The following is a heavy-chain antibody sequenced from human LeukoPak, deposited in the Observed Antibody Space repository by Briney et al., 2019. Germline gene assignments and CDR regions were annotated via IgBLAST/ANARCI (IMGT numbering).Heavy chain of an antibody. CDR2: IYYSGST. D-gene: IGHD4-23*01. V-gene: IGHV4-59*01. CDR1: GGSISGYH. Sequence: PSETLSLTCAVSGGSISGYHWSWIRQPPGKGLEWIGNIYYSGSTNYNPSLKSRVTISVDTSKNQFSLKLSSVTAADTAVYYCARSTVAAAPLFYWGQGTPVTVSS. CDR3: ARSTVAAAPLFY. J-gene: IGHJ4*02.